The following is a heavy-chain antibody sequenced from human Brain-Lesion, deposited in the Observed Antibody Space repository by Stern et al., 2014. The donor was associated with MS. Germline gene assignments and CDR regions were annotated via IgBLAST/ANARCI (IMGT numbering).Heavy chain of an antibody. J-gene: IGHJ5*02. CDR2: IYYSGNT. V-gene: IGHV4-39*02. Sequence: MQLVESGPGLVKPSETLSLTCTVAGGSVSSTSYAWAWIRQPPGKGLEWIGTIYYSGNTYYSPSPRVRLTISLDPSKNHFSLRLGSVTAADTAVYYCAGEEDIRYCSGGSCTGNWFDPWGQGTLVTVSS. CDR1: GGSVSSTSYA. CDR3: AGEEDIRYCSGGSCTGNWFDP. D-gene: IGHD2-15*01.